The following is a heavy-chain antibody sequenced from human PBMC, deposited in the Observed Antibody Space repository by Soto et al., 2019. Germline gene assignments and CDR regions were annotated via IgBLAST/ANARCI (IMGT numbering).Heavy chain of an antibody. CDR2: ISASGDYT. V-gene: IGHV3-11*06. CDR1: GFFLSNNW. D-gene: IGHD1-1*01. J-gene: IGHJ6*02. CDR3: SRSSGWRQVCVYNYRFDV. Sequence: QVQLVESGGGGVKPGESLRLSCIGSGFFLSNNWMTWIRQAPGKGLEWVSYISASGDYTIYADSLKGRFTISRDNARNSLWLQINSHTAEDTAVYYCSRSSGWRQVCVYNYRFDVWGQGTTVIVSS.